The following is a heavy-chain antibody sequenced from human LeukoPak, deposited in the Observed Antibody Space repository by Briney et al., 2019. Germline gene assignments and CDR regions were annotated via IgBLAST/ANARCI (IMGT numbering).Heavy chain of an antibody. V-gene: IGHV3-48*01. D-gene: IGHD3-3*01. Sequence: GGSLRLSCAASGFTFSSYSMNWVRQSPGKGLEWVSYISSSSSTIYYADSVKGRFTISRDNAKNSLYLQMNSLRAEDTAVYYCARAKAIFEVVSCHDYWGQGTLVTVSS. CDR2: ISSSSSTI. CDR3: ARAKAIFEVVSCHDY. J-gene: IGHJ4*02. CDR1: GFTFSSYS.